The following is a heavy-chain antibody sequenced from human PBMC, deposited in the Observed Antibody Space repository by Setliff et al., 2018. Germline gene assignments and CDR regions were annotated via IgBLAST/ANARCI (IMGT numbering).Heavy chain of an antibody. J-gene: IGHJ6*02. CDR1: GFTFSNYG. Sequence: GESLKISCVASGFTFSNYGMHWVRQAPGEGLEWVALIWNDGSSKFYGDSVKGRFTISRDNSKNTLYLQMDSLRAEDTAVYYCARNWVTAQHYYYGMDVWGQGTTVTVSS. V-gene: IGHV3-33*01. D-gene: IGHD2-21*02. CDR3: ARNWVTAQHYYYGMDV. CDR2: IWNDGSSK.